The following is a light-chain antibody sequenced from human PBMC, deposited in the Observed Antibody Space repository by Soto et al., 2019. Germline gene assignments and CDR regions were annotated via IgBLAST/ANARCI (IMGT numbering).Light chain of an antibody. CDR1: QTITNL. CDR3: QQYKSYWT. J-gene: IGKJ1*01. V-gene: IGKV1-5*03. Sequence: DIQLTQSPSTLSASVGDRVTITCRASQTITNLLAWFQQKPGKAPEILIYKASSLQSGVPSRFSGSGSGTEFTLTINSLQPDDFATYYCQQYKSYWTFGQGTKVDI. CDR2: KAS.